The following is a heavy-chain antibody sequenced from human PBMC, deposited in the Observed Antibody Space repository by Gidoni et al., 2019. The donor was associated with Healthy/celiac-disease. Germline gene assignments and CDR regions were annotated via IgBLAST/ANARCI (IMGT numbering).Heavy chain of an antibody. CDR3: ARGKGYGGNNWFDP. D-gene: IGHD2-15*01. CDR2: INHSGST. V-gene: IGHV4-34*01. Sequence: QVQLQQWGAGLLKPSETLSLTCAVSVWSFSGYYWSWIRQPPGKGLEWIGEINHSGSTNYNPSLKSRVTISVDTSKNQFSLKLSSVTAADTAVYYCARGKGYGGNNWFDPWGQGTLVTVSS. CDR1: VWSFSGYY. J-gene: IGHJ5*02.